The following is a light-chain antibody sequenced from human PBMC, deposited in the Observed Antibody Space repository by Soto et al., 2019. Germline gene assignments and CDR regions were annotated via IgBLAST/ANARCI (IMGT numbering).Light chain of an antibody. V-gene: IGKV3-20*01. Sequence: EIVLTQSPGTLSLSPGERATLSCRASQSVSSNYLAWYQQKPGQAPRLLIYGASNRATGIPDRFSGSGSGTDFTLTISRLEPEEFAVYYCQQYGSSPSTFGQGTKVEIK. J-gene: IGKJ1*01. CDR1: QSVSSNY. CDR3: QQYGSSPST. CDR2: GAS.